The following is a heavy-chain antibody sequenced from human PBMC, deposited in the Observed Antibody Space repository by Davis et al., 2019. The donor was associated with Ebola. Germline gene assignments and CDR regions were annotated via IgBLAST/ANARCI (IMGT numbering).Heavy chain of an antibody. Sequence: PGGSLRLSCAASGFTFSSYGMHWVRQTPGKGLEWVAVISYDGSNKYYADSVKGRFTNSRDNAKNSLYLQMNSLRAEDTAVYYCARDLSSGWYQGWFDPWGQGTLVTVSS. V-gene: IGHV3-30*03. CDR2: ISYDGSNK. D-gene: IGHD6-19*01. CDR1: GFTFSSYG. CDR3: ARDLSSGWYQGWFDP. J-gene: IGHJ5*02.